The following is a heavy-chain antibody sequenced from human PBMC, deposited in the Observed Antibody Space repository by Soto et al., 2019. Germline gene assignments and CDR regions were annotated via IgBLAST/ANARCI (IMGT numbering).Heavy chain of an antibody. D-gene: IGHD3-3*01. CDR3: ASSITSFGVLKGSMDV. CDR2: IIPIFGTA. CDR1: GGTFSSYA. V-gene: IGHV1-69*01. Sequence: QVQLVQSGAEVKKPGSSVKVSFKASGGTFSSYAISWVRQAPGQGLEWMGGIIPIFGTANYAQKFQGRVTITADESTSTAYMELSSLRSEDTAVYYCASSITSFGVLKGSMDVWGQGTTVTVSS. J-gene: IGHJ6*02.